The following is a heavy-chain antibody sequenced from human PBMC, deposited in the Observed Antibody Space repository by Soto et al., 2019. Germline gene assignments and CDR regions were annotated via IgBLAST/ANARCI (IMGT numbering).Heavy chain of an antibody. V-gene: IGHV3-21*01. CDR3: ARDPPDIVVVVAATENWFDP. D-gene: IGHD2-15*01. CDR1: GFTFSSYS. CDR2: ISSSSSYI. J-gene: IGHJ5*02. Sequence: EVQLLESGGGLVKPGGSLRLSCAASGFTFSSYSMNWVRQAPGKGLEWVSSISSSSSYIYYADSVKGRFTISRDNAKNSLYLQMNSLRAEDTAVYYCARDPPDIVVVVAATENWFDPWGLGTLVTVSS.